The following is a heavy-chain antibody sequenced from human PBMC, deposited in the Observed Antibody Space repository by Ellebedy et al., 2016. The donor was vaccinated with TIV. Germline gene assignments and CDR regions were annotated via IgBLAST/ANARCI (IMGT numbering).Heavy chain of an antibody. CDR2: INQDATKT. CDR3: ATDGSYGDYRSPTHAFEV. J-gene: IGHJ3*01. V-gene: IGHV3-7*01. Sequence: GGSLRLSCAASGFSFRNYWMTWVRQAPGKGLEWVANINQDATKTFYVDSVEGRFTISRDNAKNSLYLQMNSLRAEETAVYYCATDGSYGDYRSPTHAFEVWGQGTMVTVSS. D-gene: IGHD4-17*01. CDR1: GFSFRNYW.